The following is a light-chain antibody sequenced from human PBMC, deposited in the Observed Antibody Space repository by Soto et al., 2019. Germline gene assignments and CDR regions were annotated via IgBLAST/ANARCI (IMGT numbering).Light chain of an antibody. CDR2: GAS. CDR1: QSISFY. J-gene: IGKJ4*01. Sequence: EIVLTQSPATLSLSPGERATLSCRASQSISFYLTWYQHKPGQAPRLLIYGASTRATGIPDRFSGSGSGTDFTLTISRLEPEDFAVYYCQQYGNSPPITFGGGTKVDIK. CDR3: QQYGNSPPIT. V-gene: IGKV3-20*01.